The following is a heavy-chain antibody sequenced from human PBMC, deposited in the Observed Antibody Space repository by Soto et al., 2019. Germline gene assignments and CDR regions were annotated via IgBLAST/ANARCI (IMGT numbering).Heavy chain of an antibody. CDR3: ARMRYSSSSGLDY. D-gene: IGHD6-6*01. V-gene: IGHV1-2*04. Sequence: QVPLVQSGAEVKKPGASVKVSCKASGYTFTGYYMHWVRQAPGQGLEWMGWINPNSGGTNYAQKFKGWVTMTRDTSISTAYMELSRLRSDDTAVYYCARMRYSSSSGLDYWGQGTLVTVSS. CDR2: INPNSGGT. CDR1: GYTFTGYY. J-gene: IGHJ4*02.